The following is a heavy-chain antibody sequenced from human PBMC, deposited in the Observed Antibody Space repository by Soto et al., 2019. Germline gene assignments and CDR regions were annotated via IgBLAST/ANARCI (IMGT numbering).Heavy chain of an antibody. CDR3: AKDRRERLRSRGSFDP. V-gene: IGHV3-23*01. D-gene: IGHD1-26*01. CDR1: GFTFSSYA. J-gene: IGHJ5*02. Sequence: GGSLRLSCAASGFTFSSYAMTCVRQAPGKGLEWASDISGSGDSTYYAGTVKGRINMSRDNSENALYLQMNSLRAEDTDVYYCAKDRRERLRSRGSFDPWGRGTLVTVSS. CDR2: ISGSGDST.